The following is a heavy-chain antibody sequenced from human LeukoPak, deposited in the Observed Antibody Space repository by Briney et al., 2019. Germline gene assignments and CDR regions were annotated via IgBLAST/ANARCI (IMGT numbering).Heavy chain of an antibody. D-gene: IGHD5-24*01. CDR2: ISWNSGSI. V-gene: IGHV3-9*01. Sequence: SLGLSCAASGFTFSTFAMIWVRQPPGKGLEWVSGISWNSGSIGYADSVKGRFTISRDNAKNSPYLQMNSLRAEDTALYYCAKSRDGYNWRSFDIWGQGTMVTVSS. CDR3: AKSRDGYNWRSFDI. CDR1: GFTFSTFA. J-gene: IGHJ3*02.